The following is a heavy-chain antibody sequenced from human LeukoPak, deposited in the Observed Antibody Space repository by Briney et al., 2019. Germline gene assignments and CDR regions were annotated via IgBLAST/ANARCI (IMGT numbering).Heavy chain of an antibody. CDR1: GYTFTSYG. D-gene: IGHD2-2*01. J-gene: IGHJ5*02. V-gene: IGHV1-18*01. CDR2: ISAYNGNT. Sequence: ASVKVSCKASGYTFTSYGISWVRQAPGQGLEWMGWISAYNGNTNYAQKLQGRVTMTTDTSTSTAYMELRSLRSDDTAVYYCARDPTQALSCSSTSCYNWFDPWGQGTLVTVPS. CDR3: ARDPTQALSCSSTSCYNWFDP.